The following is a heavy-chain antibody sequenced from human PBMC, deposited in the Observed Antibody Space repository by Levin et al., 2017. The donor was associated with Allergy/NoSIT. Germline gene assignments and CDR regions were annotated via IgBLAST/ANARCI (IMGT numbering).Heavy chain of an antibody. CDR2: IYYSGST. V-gene: IGHV4-59*01. D-gene: IGHD4-23*01. CDR3: ARGGTTVVSPGY. J-gene: IGHJ4*02. Sequence: PSETLSLTCTVSGGSISNYYWSWIRQPPGKGLEWIGYIYYSGSTNYNPSLKSRVTISVDTSKNQFSLKLSSVTAADTAVYYCARGGTTVVSPGYWGQGTLVTVSS. CDR1: GGSISNYY.